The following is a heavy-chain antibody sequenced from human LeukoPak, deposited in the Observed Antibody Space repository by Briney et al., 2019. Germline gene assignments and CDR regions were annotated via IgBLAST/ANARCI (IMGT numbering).Heavy chain of an antibody. Sequence: GGSLRLSCAASGFSFSSYSMNWVRQAPGKGLEWVSSISSRSSLIYYADSVKGRFTISRDNARNSLYLQMNSLTAEDTAVYYCASGSPAGDYWGQGTLVTVS. V-gene: IGHV3-21*01. D-gene: IGHD1-26*01. CDR2: ISSRSSLI. J-gene: IGHJ4*02. CDR1: GFSFSSYS. CDR3: ASGSPAGDY.